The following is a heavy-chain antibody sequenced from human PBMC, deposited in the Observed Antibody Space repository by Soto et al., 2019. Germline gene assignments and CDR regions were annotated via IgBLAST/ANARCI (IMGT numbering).Heavy chain of an antibody. D-gene: IGHD1-26*01. Sequence: EVQVVESGGGLVKPGGSLRLSCNFSFSMYSMDWVRQAPGKGLEWVASISSGSAFIKYADSVKGRFTISRDNAKNSVPLQMDSLRVEDTAMYYCTRDQGGSYDSWFDPWGRGTLVTVSS. V-gene: IGHV3-21*01. CDR1: FSFSMYS. CDR2: ISSGSAFI. CDR3: TRDQGGSYDSWFDP. J-gene: IGHJ5*02.